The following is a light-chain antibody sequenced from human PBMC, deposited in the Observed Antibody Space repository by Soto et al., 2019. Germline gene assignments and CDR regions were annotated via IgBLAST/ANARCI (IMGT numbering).Light chain of an antibody. CDR1: QSISSR. CDR3: QQYNSYSWT. V-gene: IGKV1-5*01. Sequence: ASVGARVTVACLASQSISSRLAWYQLKPGKVPKLLISDASTLERGVPTTFSGSGSGTEFTLTISSLQPDDFATYYCQQYNSYSWTFGQGTKVDI. J-gene: IGKJ1*01. CDR2: DAS.